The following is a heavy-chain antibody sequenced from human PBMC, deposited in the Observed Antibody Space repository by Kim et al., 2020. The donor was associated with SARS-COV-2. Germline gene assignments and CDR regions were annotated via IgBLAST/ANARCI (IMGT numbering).Heavy chain of an antibody. D-gene: IGHD3-22*01. V-gene: IGHV4-39*01. CDR3: ARRMNYYDSSGYIY. Sequence: PSLKSRVTISVDTSKNQFSLKLSSVTAADTAVYYCARRMNYYDSSGYIYWGQGTLVTVSS. J-gene: IGHJ4*02.